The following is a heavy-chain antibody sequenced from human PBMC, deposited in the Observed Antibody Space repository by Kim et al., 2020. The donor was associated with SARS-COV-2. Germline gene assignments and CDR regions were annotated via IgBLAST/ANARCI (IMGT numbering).Heavy chain of an antibody. CDR2: VSGDGATT. V-gene: IGHV3-43*02. Sequence: GGSLRLSCAASGFTFGDSVMHWFRQAPGKGLEWVALVSGDGATTYYADSVKGRFTLSRDNSKDSLSLHMNSLRIEDTASYYCSKASGWLPRYWGQGTLVTAPS. J-gene: IGHJ4*02. CDR1: GFTFGDSV. D-gene: IGHD6-19*01. CDR3: SKASGWLPRY.